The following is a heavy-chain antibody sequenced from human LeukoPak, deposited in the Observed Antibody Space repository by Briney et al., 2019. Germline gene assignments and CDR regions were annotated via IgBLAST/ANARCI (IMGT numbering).Heavy chain of an antibody. Sequence: SETLSLTCTVSGGSISSSSYYWGWIRQPPGKGLEWLGSIYYSGSTYYNPSLKSRVTISVGTSKNQFSLKLSSVTAADMAVYYCARKIVTTAAGIDYWGQGTLVTVSS. CDR1: GGSISSSSYY. J-gene: IGHJ4*02. CDR3: ARKIVTTAAGIDY. V-gene: IGHV4-39*01. D-gene: IGHD1-1*01. CDR2: IYYSGST.